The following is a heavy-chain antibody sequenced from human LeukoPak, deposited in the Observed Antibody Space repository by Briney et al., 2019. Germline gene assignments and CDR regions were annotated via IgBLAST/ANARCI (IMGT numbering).Heavy chain of an antibody. J-gene: IGHJ6*02. CDR1: GGSFSGYY. V-gene: IGHV4-34*01. D-gene: IGHD3-3*01. CDR3: ARGPSSTYDFWSGYYSVPYYYYGMDV. Sequence: SETLSLTCAVYGGSFSGYYWSWIRQPPGKGLEWIGEINHSGSTNYNPSLKSRVTISVDTSKNQFSLKLSSVTAADTAVYYCARGPSSTYDFWSGYYSVPYYYYGMDVWGQGTTVTVSS. CDR2: INHSGST.